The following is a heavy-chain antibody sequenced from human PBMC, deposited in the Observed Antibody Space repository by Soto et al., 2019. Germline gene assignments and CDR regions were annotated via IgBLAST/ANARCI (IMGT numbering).Heavy chain of an antibody. Sequence: GGSLRLSCAASGFTFSTYTVNWVRQAPGKGLEWVSSISSYSSYTYYADSVKGRFTISRDNAKNSLYLEMNSLRVEDTAVYYCARGYCSSAPCYEYHYYYYMDVWGKGTTVTVSS. J-gene: IGHJ6*03. CDR1: GFTFSTYT. CDR2: ISSYSSYT. CDR3: ARGYCSSAPCYEYHYYYYMDV. V-gene: IGHV3-21*01. D-gene: IGHD2-2*01.